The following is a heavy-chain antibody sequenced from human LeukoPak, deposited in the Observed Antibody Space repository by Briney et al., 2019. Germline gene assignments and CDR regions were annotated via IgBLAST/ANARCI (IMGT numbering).Heavy chain of an antibody. V-gene: IGHV3-23*01. D-gene: IGHD2-2*01. CDR3: AKYGVDCSSTSCYPLYYMDV. CDR2: ISGGGGIT. J-gene: IGHJ6*03. CDR1: GFTFDSYA. Sequence: GGSLRLSCAASGFTFDSYAMTWVRQAPGKGLEWVSSISGGGGITNYADSVKGRFTISRDNSKYTLFLQMNSLRAADTAVYYCAKYGVDCSSTSCYPLYYMDVWGKGTTVTVSS.